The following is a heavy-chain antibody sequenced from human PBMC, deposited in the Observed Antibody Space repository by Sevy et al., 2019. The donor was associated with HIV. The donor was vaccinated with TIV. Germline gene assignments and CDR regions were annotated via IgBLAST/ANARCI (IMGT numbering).Heavy chain of an antibody. Sequence: GGPLRLSCAASGFTFSDYYMSWIRQAPGKGLDWVSYISRSGSTIFYADSVKGRFSISRDNTKNSLYLQMNSLRAEDTAVYYCARNPVVAATVLQHWGQGTLVTVSS. CDR3: ARNPVVAATVLQH. V-gene: IGHV3-11*01. CDR1: GFTFSDYY. J-gene: IGHJ1*01. D-gene: IGHD2-15*01. CDR2: ISRSGSTI.